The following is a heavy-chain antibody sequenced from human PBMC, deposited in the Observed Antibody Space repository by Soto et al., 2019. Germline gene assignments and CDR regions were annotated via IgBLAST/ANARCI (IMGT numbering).Heavy chain of an antibody. CDR3: ARLDTYYYYGMDV. D-gene: IGHD5-18*01. J-gene: IGHJ6*02. CDR2: IYYSGST. CDR1: GGSISSGDYY. V-gene: IGHV4-30-4*01. Sequence: PSETLSLTCPVSGGSISSGDYYWSWIRQPPGKGLEWIGYIYYSGSTYYNPSLKSRVTISVDTSKNQFSLKLSSVTAADTAVYYCARLDTYYYYGMDVWGQGTTVTVSS.